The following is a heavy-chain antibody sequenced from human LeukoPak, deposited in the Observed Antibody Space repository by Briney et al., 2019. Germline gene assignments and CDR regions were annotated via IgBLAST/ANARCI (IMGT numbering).Heavy chain of an antibody. V-gene: IGHV4-39*01. CDR2: IYYAGST. Sequence: PSETLSLTCIVSGDSINTNTYYWGWIRQPPGKGLEWIGSIYYAGSTYYNPSLKSRVTISVDTSKNQFSLKLTSVTAADTAMYYCASHYDILTGYEYWGQGTLVTVSS. D-gene: IGHD3-9*01. J-gene: IGHJ4*02. CDR3: ASHYDILTGYEY. CDR1: GDSINTNTYY.